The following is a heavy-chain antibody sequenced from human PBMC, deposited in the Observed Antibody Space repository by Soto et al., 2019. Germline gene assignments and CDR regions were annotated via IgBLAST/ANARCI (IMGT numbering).Heavy chain of an antibody. J-gene: IGHJ3*02. Sequence: GGSLRLSCAASGFTLSSYSMNWVRQAPGKGLEWVSYISSSSSTIYYADSAKGRFTISRDNAKNPLYLQMNSLRAEDTVVFYCARDRSIAAAGTDAFDIWGQGTMVTVSS. CDR2: ISSSSSTI. V-gene: IGHV3-48*01. CDR3: ARDRSIAAAGTDAFDI. CDR1: GFTLSSYS. D-gene: IGHD6-13*01.